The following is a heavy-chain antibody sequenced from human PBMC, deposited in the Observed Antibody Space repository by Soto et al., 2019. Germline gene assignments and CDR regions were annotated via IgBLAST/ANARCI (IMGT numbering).Heavy chain of an antibody. CDR2: VIPVFNSA. Sequence: QVQLVQSGSEMRKPGSSVKVSCKSSGGSFSNYAISWVRQAPGQGLEWLGGVIPVFNSANYAPKFQGRVTITADTSTSTAYMEVSSLAPDDTAVYYCGRRANRGMDVWGQGTTVTVSS. CDR1: GGSFSNYA. CDR3: GRRANRGMDV. J-gene: IGHJ6*02. V-gene: IGHV1-69*06. D-gene: IGHD2-8*01.